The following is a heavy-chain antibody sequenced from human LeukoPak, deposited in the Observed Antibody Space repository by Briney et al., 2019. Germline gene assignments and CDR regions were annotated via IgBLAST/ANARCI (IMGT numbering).Heavy chain of an antibody. CDR2: IKQDGSEK. CDR1: GFTFSSYC. Sequence: GGSLRLSCAASGFTFSSYCMSWVRQAPGKGLEWVANIKQDGSEKYYVDSVKGRFTISKDNAKNSLYLQMNSLRAEDTAVYYCARDDCSSISCYHNWFDPWGQGTLVTVSS. J-gene: IGHJ5*02. CDR3: ARDDCSSISCYHNWFDP. V-gene: IGHV3-7*01. D-gene: IGHD2-2*01.